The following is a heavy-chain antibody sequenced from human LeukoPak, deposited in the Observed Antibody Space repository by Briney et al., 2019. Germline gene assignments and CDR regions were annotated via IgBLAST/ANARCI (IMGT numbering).Heavy chain of an antibody. J-gene: IGHJ6*02. CDR2: IYSGGST. CDR3: ARGDYGGNSGYYYGMDV. V-gene: IGHV3-66*01. D-gene: IGHD4-17*01. CDR1: GFTVSSNY. Sequence: PGGSLRLSCAASGFTVSSNYMSWVRQAPGKGLEWVSVIYSGGSTYYADSVKGRFTISRDNSKNTLYLQMNSLRAEDTAVYYCARGDYGGNSGYYYGMDVWGQGTTVTVSS.